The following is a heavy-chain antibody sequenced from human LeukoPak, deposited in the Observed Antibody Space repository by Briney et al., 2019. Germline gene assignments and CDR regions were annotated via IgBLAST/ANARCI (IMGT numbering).Heavy chain of an antibody. CDR3: ARDLGRDSSGSDFDY. CDR1: GYIFTSYG. D-gene: IGHD3-22*01. Sequence: ASVKVSCKASGYIFTSYGISWVRQAPGQGLEWVGWISAYNGNTNYAQKLQGRVTMTTDTSTSTAYMELRSLRSDDTAVYYCARDLGRDSSGSDFDYWGQGTLVTVSS. V-gene: IGHV1-18*01. J-gene: IGHJ4*02. CDR2: ISAYNGNT.